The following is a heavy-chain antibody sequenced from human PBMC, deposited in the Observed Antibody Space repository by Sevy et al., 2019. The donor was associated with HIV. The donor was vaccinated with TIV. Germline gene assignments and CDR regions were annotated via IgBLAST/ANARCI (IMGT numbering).Heavy chain of an antibody. D-gene: IGHD3-10*01. CDR1: GYTFTSYA. J-gene: IGHJ5*02. CDR3: ARGTMVRGVIIGSYNWFDP. CDR2: INAGNGNT. Sequence: ASVKVYCKASGYTFTSYAMHWVRQAPGQRLEWMGWINAGNGNTKYSQKFQGRVTITRDTSASTAYMELSSLRSEDTAVYYCARGTMVRGVIIGSYNWFDPWGQGTLVTVSS. V-gene: IGHV1-3*01.